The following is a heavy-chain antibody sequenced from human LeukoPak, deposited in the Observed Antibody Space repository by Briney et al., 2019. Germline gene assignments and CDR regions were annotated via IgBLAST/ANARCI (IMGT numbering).Heavy chain of an antibody. Sequence: SETLSLTCTVSGGTISGSYWTWIRQPPGKGLEWIGHIYYSGSTNYNPSLKSRVSILVDTSKDQFSLRLISVTAADTAVYYCARSPIGDWFFDLWGRGTLVTVSS. CDR1: GGTISGSY. J-gene: IGHJ2*01. V-gene: IGHV4-59*01. D-gene: IGHD2-15*01. CDR3: ARSPIGDWFFDL. CDR2: IYYSGST.